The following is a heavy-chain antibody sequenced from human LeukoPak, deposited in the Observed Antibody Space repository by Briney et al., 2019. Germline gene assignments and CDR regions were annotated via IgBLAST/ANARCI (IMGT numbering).Heavy chain of an antibody. CDR2: INAGNGNT. Sequence: ASMKVSCKASGYTFTSYAMHWVRQAPGQRLEWMGWINAGNGNTKYSQKFQGRVTITRDTSASTAYMELSSLRSEDTAVYYCARDYGGSSGWFDPWGQGTLVTVSS. V-gene: IGHV1-3*01. J-gene: IGHJ5*02. CDR1: GYTFTSYA. CDR3: ARDYGGSSGWFDP. D-gene: IGHD4-23*01.